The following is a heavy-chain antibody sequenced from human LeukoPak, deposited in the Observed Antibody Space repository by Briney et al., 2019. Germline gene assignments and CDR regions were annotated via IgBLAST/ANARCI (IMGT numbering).Heavy chain of an antibody. J-gene: IGHJ6*03. CDR3: AREWPVYYYYYYMDA. Sequence: SQTLSLTCTVSGGSIGSGSYYWSWIRQPAGKGLEWIGRIYTSGSTNYNPSLKSRVTISVDTSKNQFSLKLSSVTAADTAVYYCAREWPVYYYYYYMDAWGKGTTVTVSS. CDR2: IYTSGST. V-gene: IGHV4-61*02. CDR1: GGSIGSGSYY. D-gene: IGHD6-19*01.